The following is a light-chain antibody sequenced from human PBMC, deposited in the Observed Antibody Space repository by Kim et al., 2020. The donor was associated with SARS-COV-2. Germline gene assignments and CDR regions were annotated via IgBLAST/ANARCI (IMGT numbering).Light chain of an antibody. V-gene: IGKV2-28*01. CDR3: MQALQTSVT. CDR2: LGS. J-gene: IGKJ1*01. Sequence: DIVMTQSPLSLPVTPGEPASISCRSSQSLLHSNGYNYLDWYLQKPGQSPQLLIYLGSNRASGVPDRFSGSGSGTDFTLKISRVEAEDVGVYYCMQALQTSVTFGQGTKGGYQT. CDR1: QSLLHSNGYNY.